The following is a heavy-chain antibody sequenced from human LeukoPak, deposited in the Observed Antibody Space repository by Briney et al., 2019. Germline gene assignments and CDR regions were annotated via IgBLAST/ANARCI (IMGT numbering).Heavy chain of an antibody. CDR2: MNPNSGNT. CDR1: GYTFTSYD. J-gene: IGHJ4*02. V-gene: IGHV1-8*01. CDR3: ARDGHPYNWNDFDY. Sequence: ASVKVSCKASGYTFTSYDINWVRQATGQGLEWMGWMNPNSGNTGYAQKFQGRVTMTRNTSISTAYMELSSLRSEDTAVYYCARDGHPYNWNDFDYWGQGTLVTVSS. D-gene: IGHD1-1*01.